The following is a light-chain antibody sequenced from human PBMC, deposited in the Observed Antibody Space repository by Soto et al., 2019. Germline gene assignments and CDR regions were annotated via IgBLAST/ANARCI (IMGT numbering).Light chain of an antibody. J-gene: IGLJ2*01. CDR1: SSDVGKYDY. CDR3: CSYVGIRNFV. V-gene: IGLV2-8*01. Sequence: QSALTQPPSASGSPGQSVTISCTGTSSDVGKYDYVSWFQHHPGKAPKLLLYEVNKRPSGVSNRFSGSKSGNTASLTISGLQADDEAYYYCCSYVGIRNFVFGGGTKVTVL. CDR2: EVN.